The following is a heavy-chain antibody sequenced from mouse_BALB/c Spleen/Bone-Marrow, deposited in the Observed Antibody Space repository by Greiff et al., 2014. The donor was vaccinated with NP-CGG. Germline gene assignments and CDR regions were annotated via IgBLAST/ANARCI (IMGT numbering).Heavy chain of an antibody. CDR3: ARWRQLGRPGFAY. Sequence: DVQLVESGPSLVKPSQTLSLTCSVTGDSITSGYWNWIRKFPGNKLEYMGYISYSGSTYYNPSLKSRISITRDTSKNQYYLQLNAVTTEDTATDYCARWRQLGRPGFAYWGQGTLVTVSA. J-gene: IGHJ3*01. CDR1: GDSITSGY. CDR2: ISYSGST. D-gene: IGHD4-1*02. V-gene: IGHV3-8*02.